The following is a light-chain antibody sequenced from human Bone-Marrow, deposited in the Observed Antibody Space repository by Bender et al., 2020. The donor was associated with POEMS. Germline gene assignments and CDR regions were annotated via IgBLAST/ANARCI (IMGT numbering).Light chain of an antibody. CDR2: EGS. J-gene: IGLJ2*01. V-gene: IGLV2-23*01. Sequence: QSALTQPASVSGSPGQSITISCTGTNSDIGGYDYVSWYQQLPGKAPKLMIYEGSKRPSGLSNRFSGSKSGDTASLTISGLQAEDEAHYYCCAYSAISTVVFGGGTKVTVL. CDR3: CAYSAISTVV. CDR1: NSDIGGYDY.